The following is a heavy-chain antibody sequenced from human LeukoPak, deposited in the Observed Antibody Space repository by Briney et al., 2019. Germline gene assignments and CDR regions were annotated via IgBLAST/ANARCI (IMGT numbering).Heavy chain of an antibody. CDR1: GGSISNYY. CDR2: VHSSRGS. Sequence: SETLSLTCTVSGGSISNYYWSWIRQPAGKGLEWIGRVHSSRGSNYNPSLKSRVTMSVDTSKNQVSLKLIAVTAADSAVYYCARENWNYGEDFWGQGAQVTVSS. J-gene: IGHJ4*02. D-gene: IGHD1-7*01. CDR3: ARENWNYGEDF. V-gene: IGHV4-4*07.